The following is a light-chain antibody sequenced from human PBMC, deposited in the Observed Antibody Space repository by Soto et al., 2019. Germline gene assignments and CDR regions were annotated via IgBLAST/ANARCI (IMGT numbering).Light chain of an antibody. CDR3: QQYYSTPRT. J-gene: IGKJ1*01. Sequence: DIVMTQSPDSLAVSLGERATINCKSSQSVLYSSNNKNYLAWYQQKPGQPPKLLIYWASTRESGVPDRFSGSGSGTDFTLTISSLQADDGAVYYCQQYYSTPRTFGQGTKVEIK. V-gene: IGKV4-1*01. CDR2: WAS. CDR1: QSVLYSSNNKNY.